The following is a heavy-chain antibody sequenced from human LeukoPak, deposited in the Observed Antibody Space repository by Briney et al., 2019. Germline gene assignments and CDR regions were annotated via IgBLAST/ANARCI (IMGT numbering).Heavy chain of an antibody. Sequence: PGGSLRLSCAASGFTFSSYDMSWVRQAPGKGLEWVSAISGSGGSTYYADSVKGRFTISRDNSKNTLCLQMNSLRAEDTAVYYCAKGSGRYYDSSGAHYDYWGQGTLVTVSS. CDR1: GFTFSSYD. V-gene: IGHV3-23*01. J-gene: IGHJ4*02. CDR3: AKGSGRYYDSSGAHYDY. D-gene: IGHD3-22*01. CDR2: ISGSGGST.